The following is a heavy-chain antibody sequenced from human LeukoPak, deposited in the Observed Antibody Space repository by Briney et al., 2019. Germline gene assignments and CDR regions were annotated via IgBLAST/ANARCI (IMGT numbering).Heavy chain of an antibody. V-gene: IGHV2-5*02. CDR3: AHLKSSGWYFDH. CDR2: IYWDDNE. J-gene: IGHJ4*02. Sequence: SGPTLVNPTQTLTLTCTFSGFSLSTSGVGVGWIRQPPGKALEWLTVIYWDDNERYSPSLKSRLTITKDTSKNQVVLTMTNMNPVDTATYYCAHLKSSGWYFDHWGQGTLVTVSS. CDR1: GFSLSTSGVG. D-gene: IGHD6-19*01.